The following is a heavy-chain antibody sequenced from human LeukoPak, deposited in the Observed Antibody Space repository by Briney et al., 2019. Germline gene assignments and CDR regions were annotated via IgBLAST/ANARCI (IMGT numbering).Heavy chain of an antibody. Sequence: GSLRLSCAAPGFTFSSYGMHLVRQAPGTGLGWVAFIRYDGSNKYYADSVKGRFTISRDNSKNTLYLQMNSLRAEDTAVDYCAKVNVVGYSTFDYWGQGTLVTVSP. CDR1: GFTFSSYG. V-gene: IGHV3-30*02. J-gene: IGHJ4*02. CDR3: AKVNVVGYSTFDY. D-gene: IGHD2-15*01. CDR2: IRYDGSNK.